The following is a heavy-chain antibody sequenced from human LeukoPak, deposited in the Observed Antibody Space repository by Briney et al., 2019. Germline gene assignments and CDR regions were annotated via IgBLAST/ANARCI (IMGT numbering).Heavy chain of an antibody. CDR3: VRDLILVWTPGDDFDF. Sequence: AGGSLRLSCAASGFTFSGYWMHWVRHAPGKGLEWVSRINEDASIITYADSVKGRFIIPRDNTKNSLYLQMNSLRAEDTAVYYCVRDLILVWTPGDDFDFWGQGTLATVSS. D-gene: IGHD3-16*01. CDR2: INEDASII. V-gene: IGHV3-74*01. J-gene: IGHJ4*02. CDR1: GFTFSGYW.